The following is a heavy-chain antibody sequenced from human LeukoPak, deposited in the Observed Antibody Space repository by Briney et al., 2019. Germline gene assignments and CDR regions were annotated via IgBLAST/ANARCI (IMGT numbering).Heavy chain of an antibody. V-gene: IGHV3-53*01. D-gene: IGHD4-17*01. CDR1: GFTVSSNY. J-gene: IGHJ6*04. CDR2: IYSGGST. Sequence: GGSLRLSYAASGFTVSSNYMSWVRQAPGKGLEWVSVIYSGGSTYYADSVKGRFTISRDNSKNTLYLQMNSLRAEDTAVYYCARVVDGYGMDVWGKGTTVTVSS. CDR3: ARVVDGYGMDV.